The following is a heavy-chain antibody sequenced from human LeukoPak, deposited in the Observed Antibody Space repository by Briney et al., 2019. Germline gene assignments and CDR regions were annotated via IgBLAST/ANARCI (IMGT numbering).Heavy chain of an antibody. D-gene: IGHD6-13*01. J-gene: IGHJ4*02. Sequence: GGSLRLSCVASGFSFSTYAMNWVRQAPGKGPEWVSYVSSASSHVYYADSVRGRFIISRDNAKNSLYLQVNSLRAEDTAVYYCAREAAGRVYWGQGTLVTVSS. CDR1: GFSFSTYA. CDR3: AREAAGRVY. CDR2: VSSASSHV. V-gene: IGHV3-21*01.